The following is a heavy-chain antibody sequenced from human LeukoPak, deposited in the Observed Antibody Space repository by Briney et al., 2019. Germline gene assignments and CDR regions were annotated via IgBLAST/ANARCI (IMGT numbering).Heavy chain of an antibody. J-gene: IGHJ4*02. Sequence: SETLSLTCTVSGGSISSSSYYWGWIRQPPGKGLGGVGGIYFSGSTYHNPSLKSRVTISVDTSKNQFSLKLSSVTAADTAVYYCARDPYYYDSSGYYRNYYFDYWGQGTLVTVSS. CDR1: GGSISSSSYY. D-gene: IGHD3-22*01. CDR3: ARDPYYYDSSGYYRNYYFDY. V-gene: IGHV4-39*07. CDR2: IYFSGST.